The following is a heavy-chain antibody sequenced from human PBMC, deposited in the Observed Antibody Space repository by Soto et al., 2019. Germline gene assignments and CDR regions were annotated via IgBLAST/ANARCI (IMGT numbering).Heavy chain of an antibody. V-gene: IGHV4-59*12. CDR3: ARRGSDYAWYFFDY. D-gene: IGHD4-17*01. Sequence: PSETLSLTCTVSGGSISRYYWSWIRQPPGKGLEWIGYIFYSGSTIYNPSLRSRVTMSVDTSKNQVSLKLSPVTAADTAVYYCARRGSDYAWYFFDYWRQGTRVTVS. CDR1: GGSISRYY. J-gene: IGHJ4*02. CDR2: IFYSGST.